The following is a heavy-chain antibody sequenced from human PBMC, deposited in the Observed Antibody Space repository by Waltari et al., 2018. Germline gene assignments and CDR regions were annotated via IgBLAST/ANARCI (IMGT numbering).Heavy chain of an antibody. Sequence: QVQLQESGPGLVKPSEPLSLTCAVSGYSISSGYYWGWIRQPPGKGLEWIGSIYHSGSTYYNPSLKSRVTISVDTSKNQFSLKLSSVTAADTAVYYCASAYSSSWWGVLDYWGQGTLVTVSS. CDR2: IYHSGST. V-gene: IGHV4-38-2*01. J-gene: IGHJ4*02. D-gene: IGHD6-13*01. CDR1: GYSISSGYY. CDR3: ASAYSSSWWGVLDY.